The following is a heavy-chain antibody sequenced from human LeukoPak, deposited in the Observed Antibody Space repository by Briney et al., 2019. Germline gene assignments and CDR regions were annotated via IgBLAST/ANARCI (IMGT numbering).Heavy chain of an antibody. CDR2: ARNKANSYTT. V-gene: IGHV3-72*01. CDR1: GFIFSYHY. D-gene: IGHD1-7*01. CDR3: VRERGRSTEKNYYLGAFDI. J-gene: IGHJ3*02. Sequence: GGSLRLSCAASGFIFSYHYMDWVRHAPGKGLEWVGRARNKANSYTTEYAASVKGRFTVSRDDSKNSLYLQMNSLKSEDTAVYYCVRERGRSTEKNYYLGAFDIWGQGTMVTVSS.